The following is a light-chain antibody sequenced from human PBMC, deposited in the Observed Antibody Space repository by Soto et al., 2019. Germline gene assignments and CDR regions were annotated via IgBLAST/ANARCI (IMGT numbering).Light chain of an antibody. J-gene: IGKJ1*01. V-gene: IGKV1-5*03. Sequence: DIQMAQSPSTLSASVGDRVTITCRASQSISSWLAWYQQKPGKAPKLLIYKASTIQNGVPSRFSGSASGTEFTLTISSRQPDDFATYYCQQYNSYPRTFGHWTKVEIK. CDR3: QQYNSYPRT. CDR1: QSISSW. CDR2: KAS.